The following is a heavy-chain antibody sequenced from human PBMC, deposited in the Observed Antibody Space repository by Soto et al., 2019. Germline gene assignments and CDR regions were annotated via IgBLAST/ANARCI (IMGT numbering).Heavy chain of an antibody. CDR3: ARDQGRWGSVGATFYHYYGMDV. D-gene: IGHD1-26*01. J-gene: IGHJ6*02. CDR2: IIPIFGTA. V-gene: IGHV1-69*13. Sequence: ASVKVSCKASGGTFSSYAISWVRQAPGQGLEWMGGIIPIFGTANYAQKFQGRVTITADESTSTAYMELSSLRSEDTAVYYCARDQGRWGSVGATFYHYYGMDVWGQGTTVTVSS. CDR1: GGTFSSYA.